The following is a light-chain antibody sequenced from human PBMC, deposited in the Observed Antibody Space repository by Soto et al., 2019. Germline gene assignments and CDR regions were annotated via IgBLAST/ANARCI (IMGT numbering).Light chain of an antibody. CDR2: GAS. V-gene: IGKV3-20*01. J-gene: IGKJ4*01. CDR1: QSISSGH. Sequence: EIVVTQSPGTLSLSPGERATLSCRASQSISSGHLVWYQQKPGQAPRLLIYGASTRAIGIPDRFSGSGSGTDFTLTISRLEPEDFALYYCQHYNSSPLTFGGGTKVEIK. CDR3: QHYNSSPLT.